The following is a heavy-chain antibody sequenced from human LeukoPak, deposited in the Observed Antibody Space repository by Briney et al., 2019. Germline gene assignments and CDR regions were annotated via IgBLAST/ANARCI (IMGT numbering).Heavy chain of an antibody. Sequence: SETLSLTCTVSGGSISSYYWSWIRQPPGKGLEWIGYIYYSGSTNYNPSLKSRVTISVDTSKNQFSLKLSSATAADTAVYYCARVDSSGYFFDYWGQGTLVTVSS. CDR2: IYYSGST. D-gene: IGHD3-22*01. CDR1: GGSISSYY. V-gene: IGHV4-59*01. CDR3: ARVDSSGYFFDY. J-gene: IGHJ4*02.